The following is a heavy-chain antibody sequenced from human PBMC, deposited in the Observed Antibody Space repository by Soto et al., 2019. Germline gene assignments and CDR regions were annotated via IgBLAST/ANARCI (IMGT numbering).Heavy chain of an antibody. CDR1: GYTFTSYD. D-gene: IGHD3-16*02. V-gene: IGHV1-8*01. CDR3: ARDYNYDYVWGSYRFYYYGMDV. Sequence: SAKVSCKASGYTFTSYDINWVRQATGQGLEWMGWMNPNSGNTGYAQKFQGRVTMTRNTSISTAYMELSSLRSEDTAVYYCARDYNYDYVWGSYRFYYYGMDVWGQGTTVTVSS. CDR2: MNPNSGNT. J-gene: IGHJ6*02.